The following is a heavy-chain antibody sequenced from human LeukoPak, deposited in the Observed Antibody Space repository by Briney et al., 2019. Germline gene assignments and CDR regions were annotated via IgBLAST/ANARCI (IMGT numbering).Heavy chain of an antibody. Sequence: GGSLRLSCAASGFTFSSYWMSWVRQAPGKGLEWVANIKQDGSGKYYVDSVKGRFTISRDNAKNSLYLQMNSLRAEDTAVYYCARGYCGGDCYSGAFDIWGQGTMVTVSS. CDR3: ARGYCGGDCYSGAFDI. CDR2: IKQDGSGK. CDR1: GFTFSSYW. D-gene: IGHD2-21*01. V-gene: IGHV3-7*04. J-gene: IGHJ3*02.